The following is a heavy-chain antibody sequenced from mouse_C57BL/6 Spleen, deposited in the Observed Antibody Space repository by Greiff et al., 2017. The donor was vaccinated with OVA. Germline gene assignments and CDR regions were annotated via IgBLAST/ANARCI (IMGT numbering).Heavy chain of an antibody. CDR2: INPGSGGT. J-gene: IGHJ1*03. Sequence: QVQLQQSGAELVRPGTSVKVSCKASGYAFTNYLIEWVKQRPGQGLEWIGVINPGSGGTNYNEKFKGKATLTADKSSSTAYMQLSSLTSEDSAVYFCARWSITTVVARGYFDVWGTGTTVTVSS. CDR3: ARWSITTVVARGYFDV. D-gene: IGHD1-1*01. V-gene: IGHV1-54*01. CDR1: GYAFTNYL.